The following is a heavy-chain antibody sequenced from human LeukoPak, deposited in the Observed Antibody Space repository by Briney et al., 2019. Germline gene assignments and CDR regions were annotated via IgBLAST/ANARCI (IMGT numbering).Heavy chain of an antibody. Sequence: GGSLRLSCAASGFTFSSNAMNWVRQAPGKGLEWVSGITGSGDSTYYADSVKGRFTISRDNSKNTVYLQMSSLRVEDTAVYHCGKERYGSSSVVDYWGHGTLVTVSS. J-gene: IGHJ4*01. V-gene: IGHV3-23*01. CDR1: GFTFSSNA. CDR3: GKERYGSSSVVDY. CDR2: ITGSGDST. D-gene: IGHD6-6*01.